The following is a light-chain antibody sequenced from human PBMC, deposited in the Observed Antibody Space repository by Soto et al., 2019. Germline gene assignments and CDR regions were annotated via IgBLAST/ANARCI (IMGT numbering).Light chain of an antibody. Sequence: EIGMTQSPVTLSLSPGERAPLSSRASRSAINNFAWYQQKPGQAARLLIDGASARAAGSPVRCSGSGSGTEFTHTASSLQSEDFAGYDCQQYNSWELTFGGGTKVEIK. CDR2: GAS. V-gene: IGKV3-15*01. CDR1: RSAINN. J-gene: IGKJ4*01. CDR3: QQYNSWELT.